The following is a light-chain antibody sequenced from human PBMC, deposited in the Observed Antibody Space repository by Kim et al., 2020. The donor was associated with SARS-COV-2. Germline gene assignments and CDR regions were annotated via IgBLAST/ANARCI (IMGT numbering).Light chain of an antibody. CDR2: DAS. Sequence: LSPGERATLSCRASQSVSSDLAWYQHKPGQAPRLLIYDASNRATGIPARFSGSGSGTDFTLTISSLEPEDFAVYYCQQRRFWPITFGQGTRLEIK. CDR3: QQRRFWPIT. CDR1: QSVSSD. V-gene: IGKV3-11*01. J-gene: IGKJ5*01.